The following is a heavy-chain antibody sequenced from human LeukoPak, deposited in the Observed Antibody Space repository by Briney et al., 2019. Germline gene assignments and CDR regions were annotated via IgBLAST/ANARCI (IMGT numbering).Heavy chain of an antibody. J-gene: IGHJ4*02. CDR3: ARDGTSYYFDY. V-gene: IGHV4-30-2*01. Sequence: PSQTLSLTCTVSGGSFSSGGYYWSWIRQPPGKGLEWIGYIYHSGSTYYNPSLKSRVTISVDRSKNQFSLKLSSVTAADTAVYYCARDGTSYYFDYWGQGTLVTVSS. CDR2: IYHSGST. D-gene: IGHD1-1*01. CDR1: GGSFSSGGYY.